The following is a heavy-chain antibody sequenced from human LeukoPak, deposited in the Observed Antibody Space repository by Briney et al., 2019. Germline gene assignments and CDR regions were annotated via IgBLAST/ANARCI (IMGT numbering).Heavy chain of an antibody. J-gene: IGHJ6*03. Sequence: SETLSLTCTVSGGSISSSSYYWGWIRQPPGKGLEWIGSIYYSGSTYYNPSLKSRVTISVDTSKNQFSLKLSSVTAADTAVYYCARQPRYCSSTSCYRYYMDVWGKGTTVTISS. CDR3: ARQPRYCSSTSCYRYYMDV. D-gene: IGHD2-2*01. CDR2: IYYSGST. CDR1: GGSISSSSYY. V-gene: IGHV4-39*01.